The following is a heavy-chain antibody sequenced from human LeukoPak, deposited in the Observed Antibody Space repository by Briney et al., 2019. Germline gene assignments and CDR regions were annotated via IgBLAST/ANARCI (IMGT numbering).Heavy chain of an antibody. CDR1: GFTFSSYS. Sequence: GGPLRLSCAASGFTFSSYSMNWVRQAPGKGLEWVSYISGSSSTIYFADSVKGRFTISRDNAKNSLYLQMNSLRDEDTAVYYCAGKSDYDSSGYHNWFDLWGQGTLVTVSS. D-gene: IGHD3-22*01. CDR2: ISGSSSTI. CDR3: AGKSDYDSSGYHNWFDL. V-gene: IGHV3-48*02. J-gene: IGHJ5*02.